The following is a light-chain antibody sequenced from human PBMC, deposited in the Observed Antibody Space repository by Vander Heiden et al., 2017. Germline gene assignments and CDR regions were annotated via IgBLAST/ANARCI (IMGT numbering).Light chain of an antibody. J-gene: IGLJ3*02. CDR3: QSYDSSLSGLWV. Sequence: QSVLTLPRSVAAVPAQRVTSTCNGSSTNIGAGYDVHWNQHLPETAPNLLIYGNSNRPSVVPDRFSGSKSGTSASLAITGLQAEDEADYYCQSYDSSLSGLWVFGGGTKLTVL. CDR2: GNS. CDR1: STNIGAGYD. V-gene: IGLV1-40*01.